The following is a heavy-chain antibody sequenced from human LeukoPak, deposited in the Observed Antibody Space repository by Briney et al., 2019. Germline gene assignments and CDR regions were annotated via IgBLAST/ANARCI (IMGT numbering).Heavy chain of an antibody. CDR1: GGSFSGYY. D-gene: IGHD2-21*02. CDR2: INHSGST. J-gene: IGHJ5*02. CDR3: ARSAVTAPRWFDP. V-gene: IGHV4-34*01. Sequence: PSETLSLTCAVYGGSFSGYYWSWIRQPPGKGLEWIGEINHSGSTNYNPSLKSRVTISVDTSKNQFSLKLNSVTAADTALYYCARSAVTAPRWFDPWGQGTLVTVSS.